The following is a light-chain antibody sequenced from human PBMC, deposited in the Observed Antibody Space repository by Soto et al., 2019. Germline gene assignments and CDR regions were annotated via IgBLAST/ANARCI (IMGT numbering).Light chain of an antibody. CDR3: QQYSHWFT. V-gene: IGKV3D-15*01. CDR1: QSVSSN. J-gene: IGKJ4*01. CDR2: GVS. Sequence: EVVLTQSPAALSVSPGERATLSCRVSQSVSSNLAWYQHKPGQAPRLLMYGVSTRATGTRARFSGSGSGTEFTLTISSLQSADFAVYYCQQYSHWFTLGGGTKVEIK.